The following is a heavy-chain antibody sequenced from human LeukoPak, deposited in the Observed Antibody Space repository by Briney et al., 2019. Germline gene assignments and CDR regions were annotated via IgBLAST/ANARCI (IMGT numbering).Heavy chain of an antibody. CDR3: ARDAFHLEGDFYNYYYYGMDV. J-gene: IGHJ6*02. Sequence: GASVKVSCKASGGTFSSYAISWVRQAPGQGLEWMGRIIPILGIANYAQKFQGRVTITADKSTSTAYMELRSLRSDDTAVYYCARDAFHLEGDFYNYYYYGMDVWGQGTTVTVSS. V-gene: IGHV1-69*04. D-gene: IGHD3-3*01. CDR1: GGTFSSYA. CDR2: IIPILGIA.